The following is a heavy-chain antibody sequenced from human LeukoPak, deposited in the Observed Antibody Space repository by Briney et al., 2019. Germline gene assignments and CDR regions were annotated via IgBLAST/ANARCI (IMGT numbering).Heavy chain of an antibody. J-gene: IGHJ4*02. Sequence: KGGESLKISCKGSGYSFTSYWIAWVRQVPGKGLEWVGIIYPEDSDTRYSPSFQGQVTISADKSIRSAYLRWSSLKASDTAMYYCARARAYYYDGSAYYFDSWGQGTLVTVSS. CDR1: GYSFTSYW. V-gene: IGHV5-51*01. D-gene: IGHD3-22*01. CDR2: IYPEDSDT. CDR3: ARARAYYYDGSAYYFDS.